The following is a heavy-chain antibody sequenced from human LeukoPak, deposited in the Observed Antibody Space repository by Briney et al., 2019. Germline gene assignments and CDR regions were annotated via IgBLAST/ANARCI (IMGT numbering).Heavy chain of an antibody. CDR3: ARARHKWELLGGFDY. V-gene: IGHV3-23*01. CDR1: GFTFSSYA. Sequence: GGSLRLSCAASGFTFSSYAMSWVRQAPGEGLEWVSAISGSGGSTYYADSVKGRFTISRDNSKNTLYLQMNSLRAEDTAVYYCARARHKWELLGGFDYWGQGTLVTVSS. CDR2: ISGSGGST. D-gene: IGHD1-26*01. J-gene: IGHJ4*02.